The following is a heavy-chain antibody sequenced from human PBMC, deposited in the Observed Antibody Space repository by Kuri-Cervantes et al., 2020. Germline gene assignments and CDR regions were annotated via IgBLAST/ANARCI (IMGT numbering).Heavy chain of an antibody. CDR3: ARPNMAYFDY. CDR2: TSYSGNT. Sequence: SQTLSLTCAVYGGSFSGYYWSWIRQPPGKGLEWIAYTSYSGNTYYTPSLKSRLTISVDTSKNQFSLKLSSVTAADTAVYYCARPNMAYFDYWGQGTLVTVSS. CDR1: GGSFSGYY. J-gene: IGHJ4*02. D-gene: IGHD1/OR15-1a*01. V-gene: IGHV4-34*01.